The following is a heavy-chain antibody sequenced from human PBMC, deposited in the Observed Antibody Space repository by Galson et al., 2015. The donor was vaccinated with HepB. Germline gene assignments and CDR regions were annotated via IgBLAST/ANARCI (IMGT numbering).Heavy chain of an antibody. Sequence: SLRLSCAASGFNFSTYSMNWVRQAPGKGLEWVSYISSSSTTIYYADSVKGRFTISRDNAQNSLYLQMNSLRDEDTAVYYCARGTVVTSYDAFDIWGQGTKVTVSS. CDR2: ISSSSTTI. J-gene: IGHJ3*02. CDR1: GFNFSTYS. V-gene: IGHV3-48*02. CDR3: ARGTVVTSYDAFDI. D-gene: IGHD4-23*01.